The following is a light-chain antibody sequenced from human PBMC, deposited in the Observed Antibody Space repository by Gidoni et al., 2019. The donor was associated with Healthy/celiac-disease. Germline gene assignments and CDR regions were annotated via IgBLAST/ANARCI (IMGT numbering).Light chain of an antibody. J-gene: IGKJ4*01. Sequence: IQMTQSPSTLSASVGDSVTIARRASQSISSWLAWYQQKPGKAPKLLIYKSSSVERRVPSRCSGRASGTEFTIIISILHPDDVVTYYYQQNNRYSLTFGGGTKVEIK. CDR3: QQNNRYSLT. CDR1: QSISSW. CDR2: KSS. V-gene: IGKV1-5*03.